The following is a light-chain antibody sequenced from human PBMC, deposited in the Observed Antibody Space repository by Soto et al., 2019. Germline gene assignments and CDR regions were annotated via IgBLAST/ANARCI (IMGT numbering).Light chain of an antibody. V-gene: IGKV3-15*01. J-gene: IGKJ2*01. CDR1: QSVSTN. CDR2: GAS. CDR3: QQYDYWYT. Sequence: EIVMTQSPATLSLSPGERATLSCRASQSVSTNLGWYQQRPGQAPRLLIYGASTRATGIPARFSGSGSGTEFTLTISSLQSEDFALYYCQQYDYWYTFGQGTKLEIK.